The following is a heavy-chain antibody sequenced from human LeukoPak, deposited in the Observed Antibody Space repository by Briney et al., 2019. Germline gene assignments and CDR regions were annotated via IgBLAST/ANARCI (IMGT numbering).Heavy chain of an antibody. V-gene: IGHV4-59*01. D-gene: IGHD3-10*01. CDR2: IYYSGST. J-gene: IGHJ4*02. CDR3: ARERYYGSESYYNAYYFDY. Sequence: PSETLSLTCTVSGGSMSSYYWSWIRQPPGKGLEWIGYIYYSGSTNYNPSLKSRVTISVDTSKNQFSLKLSSVTAADTAVYYCARERYYGSESYYNAYYFDYWGQGTLVTVSS. CDR1: GGSMSSYY.